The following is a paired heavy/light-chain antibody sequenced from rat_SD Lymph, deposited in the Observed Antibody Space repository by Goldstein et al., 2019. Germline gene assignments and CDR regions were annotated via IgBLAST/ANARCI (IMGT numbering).Heavy chain of an antibody. CDR1: GFTFSDYA. V-gene: IGHV5-17*01. CDR2: IIYDGSST. D-gene: IGHD1-6*01. J-gene: IGHJ4*01. Sequence: EVQLVESGGGLVQPGRSLKLSCAASGFTFSDYAMAWVRQAPKKGLEWVATIIYDGSSTYYRDSVKGRFTISRDNAKSTLYLQMDSLRSEDTATYYCARHEGILRIITTRVMDAWGQGASVTVSS. CDR3: ARHEGILRIITTRVMDA.
Light chain of an antibody. V-gene: IGKV19S1*01. CDR1: QNINKY. CDR2: FTS. Sequence: DIQMTQSPPSLSASLGDKVTITCQTSQNINKYIAWYQQKPGKAPRLLIGFTSRLVSGIPSRFSGSGSGRDYSFSISNVESEDIASYYCLQYDNSPLTFGSGTKLEIK. J-gene: IGKJ5*01. CDR3: LQYDNSPLT.